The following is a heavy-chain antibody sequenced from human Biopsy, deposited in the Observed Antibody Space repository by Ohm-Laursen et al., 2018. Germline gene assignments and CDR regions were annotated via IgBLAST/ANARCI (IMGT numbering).Heavy chain of an antibody. V-gene: IGHV1-69*05. Sequence: SSVKVSCKAPGGTFSNYGVNWVRQAPGQGLEWLGGNIPILGTGNYAQKFQDRVTMTRDTSTSTVYMELSSLRSEDTAVYYCAADINVWNVNYWGQGTRVTVSS. CDR2: NIPILGTG. J-gene: IGHJ4*02. CDR1: GGTFSNYG. D-gene: IGHD1-1*01. CDR3: AADINVWNVNY.